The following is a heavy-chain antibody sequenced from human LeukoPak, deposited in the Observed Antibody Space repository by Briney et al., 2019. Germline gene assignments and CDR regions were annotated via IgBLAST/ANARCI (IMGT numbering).Heavy chain of an antibody. V-gene: IGHV3-21*01. J-gene: IGHJ4*02. Sequence: PGGSLRLSCAASGFTFSSYSMNWVRQAPGKGLEWVSSINSSSSYIYYADSVKGRFTISRDNAKNSLYLQMNSLRAEDTAVYYCARETWLLLSKGLYYFDYWGQGTLVTVSS. CDR2: INSSSSYI. CDR1: GFTFSSYS. D-gene: IGHD3-22*01. CDR3: ARETWLLLSKGLYYFDY.